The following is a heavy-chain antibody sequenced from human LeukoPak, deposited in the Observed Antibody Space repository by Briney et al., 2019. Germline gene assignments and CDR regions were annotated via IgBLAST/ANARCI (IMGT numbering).Heavy chain of an antibody. CDR3: ARGQEFDDGVFDS. J-gene: IGHJ4*02. Sequence: GGSLRLSCAASGFTFSSYGMHWVRQAPGKGLEWVVVIWYDGSNKYYADSVKGRFTISRDNSKNTVYLQMNSLRVEDTAIYYCARGQEFDDGVFDSWGQGTLVTVSS. CDR1: GFTFSSYG. V-gene: IGHV3-33*01. CDR2: IWYDGSNK. D-gene: IGHD1-1*01.